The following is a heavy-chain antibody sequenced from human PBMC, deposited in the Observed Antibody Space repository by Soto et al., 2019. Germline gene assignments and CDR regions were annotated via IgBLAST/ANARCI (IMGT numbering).Heavy chain of an antibody. CDR3: ARDPYDSSGYYYDAFDI. J-gene: IGHJ3*02. V-gene: IGHV3-21*01. D-gene: IGHD3-22*01. Sequence: GGALRLSCAASGFTFSSYSMNWVRQAPGKGLEWVSSISSSSSYIYYADSVKGRFTISRDNAKNSLYLQMNSLRAEDTAVYYCARDPYDSSGYYYDAFDIWGQGTMVTVSS. CDR2: ISSSSSYI. CDR1: GFTFSSYS.